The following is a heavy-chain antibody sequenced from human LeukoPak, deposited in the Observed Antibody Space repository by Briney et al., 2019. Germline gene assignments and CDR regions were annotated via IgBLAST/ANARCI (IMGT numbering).Heavy chain of an antibody. CDR3: ARQTYGGEDNY. D-gene: IGHD3-10*01. V-gene: IGHV4-59*01. CDR1: GGSISSYY. J-gene: IGHJ4*02. CDR2: IYYSGRT. Sequence: SETLSLTCTVSGGSISSYYWSWIRQPPGKGLEWIGYIYYSGRTNYNPSLKSRVTISVDTSKTQFSLKLSSVTAADTAVYYCARQTYGGEDNYWGQGTLVTVSS.